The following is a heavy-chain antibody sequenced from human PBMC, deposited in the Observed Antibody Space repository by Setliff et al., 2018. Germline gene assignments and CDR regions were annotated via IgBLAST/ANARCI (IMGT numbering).Heavy chain of an antibody. D-gene: IGHD3-9*01. CDR1: GYTLTELS. J-gene: IGHJ6*03. Sequence: ASVKVSCKVSGYTLTELSMHWVRQAPGKGLEWMGGFDPEDGETIYAQKFQGRVTMTEDTSTDTAYMELSSLRSEDTAVYYCATALRYFDWLSPYYYYYYYMDVWGKGTTVT. CDR2: FDPEDGET. V-gene: IGHV1-24*01. CDR3: ATALRYFDWLSPYYYYYYYMDV.